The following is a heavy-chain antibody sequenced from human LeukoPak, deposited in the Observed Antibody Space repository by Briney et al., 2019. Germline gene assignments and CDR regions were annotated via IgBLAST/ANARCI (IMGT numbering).Heavy chain of an antibody. D-gene: IGHD6-19*01. CDR2: IDASGGAT. V-gene: IGHV3-23*01. CDR1: GFSFSDYA. CDR3: AKGSGSGWYRWFAP. J-gene: IGHJ5*02. Sequence: GESLRLSCAASGFSFSDYAMYWVRQAPGKGLEWASTIDASGGATYYADSVEGRFTISRDNSKNTFYLQMNSLRAEDTAVYYCAKGSGSGWYRWFAPWGQGTLVTVSS.